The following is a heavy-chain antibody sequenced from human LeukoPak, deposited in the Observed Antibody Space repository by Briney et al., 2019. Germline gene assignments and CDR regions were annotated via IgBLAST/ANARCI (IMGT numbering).Heavy chain of an antibody. CDR1: GFKFGDYF. V-gene: IGHV3-11*04. Sequence: PGGSLRLSCAASGFKFGDYFMSWIRQSPEKGLQWVAFISTSSANIRYADFVKGRFTISRDNAKNSLYLQMHSLRTEDTAVYYCATSRLFDYWGQGDLVTVSS. D-gene: IGHD3-16*01. CDR3: ATSRLFDY. CDR2: ISTSSANI. J-gene: IGHJ4*02.